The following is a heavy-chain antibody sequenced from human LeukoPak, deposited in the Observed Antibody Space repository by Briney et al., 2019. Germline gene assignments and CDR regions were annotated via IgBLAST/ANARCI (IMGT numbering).Heavy chain of an antibody. Sequence: SETLSLTCTVSGGSISTYYWNWIRQPAGKGLEWIGRIYTSGSTNYNPSLKSRVTMSVDTSKNQFSLKLSSVTGADTAVYYCARSSNSPSLPNDYWGQGTLVTVSS. V-gene: IGHV4-4*07. CDR2: IYTSGST. CDR1: GGSISTYY. CDR3: ARSSNSPSLPNDY. J-gene: IGHJ4*02. D-gene: IGHD6-6*01.